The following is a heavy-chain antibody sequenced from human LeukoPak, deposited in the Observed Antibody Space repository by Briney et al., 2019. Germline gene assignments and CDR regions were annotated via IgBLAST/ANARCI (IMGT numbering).Heavy chain of an antibody. CDR3: ARSGYDYFHYYAMDI. CDR2: IYPGDSDT. CDR1: GYSFSSYW. Sequence: GESLKISCKGSGYSFSSYWIGWVRQMPGKGLEWMGIIYPGDSDTTYSPSFQGQVTISADKSISTAYLQWSSLEASDTAMYFCARSGYDYFHYYAMDIWGKGTTVTVSS. D-gene: IGHD5-12*01. V-gene: IGHV5-51*01. J-gene: IGHJ6*04.